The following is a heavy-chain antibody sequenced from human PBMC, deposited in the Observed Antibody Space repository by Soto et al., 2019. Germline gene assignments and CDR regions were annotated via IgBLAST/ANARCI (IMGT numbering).Heavy chain of an antibody. D-gene: IGHD3-10*01. CDR1: DDSITSGAYY. J-gene: IGHJ4*02. Sequence: HLQLQESGPGLVKPSETLSLTCTVSDDSITSGAYYWGLIRQPPGKGLEWIGTIQYRGRTYSNPSLKSRGTVDLDTSKNQFSLRLTSLPAADTAVYFCAGMLWFGYLLFNYWGQETLVTVYS. V-gene: IGHV4-39*01. CDR3: AGMLWFGYLLFNY. CDR2: IQYRGRT.